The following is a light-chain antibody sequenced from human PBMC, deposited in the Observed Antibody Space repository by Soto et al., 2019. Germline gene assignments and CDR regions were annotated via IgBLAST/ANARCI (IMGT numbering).Light chain of an antibody. J-gene: IGLJ3*02. Sequence: QAVLTQPPSVSGAPGQTITISCTGSSSNIGADFGVHWYQQLPGAAPKLVIFVNTNRPSGVPDRFSCSKSGTSASLAITGLQAEDEADYYCQSYDRSLSGWVFGTGTKVTVL. CDR3: QSYDRSLSGWV. V-gene: IGLV1-40*01. CDR2: VNT. CDR1: SSNIGADFG.